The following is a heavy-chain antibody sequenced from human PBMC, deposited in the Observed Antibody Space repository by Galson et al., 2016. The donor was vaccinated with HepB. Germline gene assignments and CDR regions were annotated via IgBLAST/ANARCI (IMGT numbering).Heavy chain of an antibody. CDR1: GFSFSSYA. Sequence: SLRLSCAASGFSFSSYAMSWVRQAPGKGLEWVSGISGAGGSIYYGDSVKGRFTISRDNSKNKVFLQMNSLSAEDQAVYFCAKAHRVFGAIIVPDDYYFYGMDVWGPGATVTVSS. V-gene: IGHV3-23*01. J-gene: IGHJ6*02. CDR2: ISGAGGSI. D-gene: IGHD3-3*01. CDR3: AKAHRVFGAIIVPDDYYFYGMDV.